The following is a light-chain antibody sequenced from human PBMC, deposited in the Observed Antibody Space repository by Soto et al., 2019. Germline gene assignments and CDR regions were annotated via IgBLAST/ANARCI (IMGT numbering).Light chain of an antibody. J-gene: IGKJ1*01. CDR1: ESLVHSDGRTY. CDR3: VQLTHFPWT. CDR2: LIS. Sequence: DVVMTQTPLSSPVTLGQPASISCRSNESLVHSDGRTYLSWLQQRPGQPPRLLLYLISNRFSGVPDRFSGSGAGTDFTLKISRVEAEDVGVYYCVQLTHFPWTFGQGTKVEIK. V-gene: IGKV2-24*01.